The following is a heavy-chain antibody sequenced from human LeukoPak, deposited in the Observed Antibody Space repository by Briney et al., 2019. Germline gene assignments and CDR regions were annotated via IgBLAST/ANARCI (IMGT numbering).Heavy chain of an antibody. J-gene: IGHJ4*02. Sequence: PSETLSLTCTVSGGPISSGSYYWSWIRQPAGKGLEWIGRIYTSGSTNYNPSLKSRVTISVDTSKNQFSLKLSSVTAADTAVYYCARVGNYYGSGSYYTAFDYWGQGTLVTVSS. V-gene: IGHV4-61*02. D-gene: IGHD3-10*01. CDR3: ARVGNYYGSGSYYTAFDY. CDR2: IYTSGST. CDR1: GGPISSGSYY.